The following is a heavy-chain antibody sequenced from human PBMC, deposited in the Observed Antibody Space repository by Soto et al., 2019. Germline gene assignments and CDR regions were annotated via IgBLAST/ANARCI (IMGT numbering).Heavy chain of an antibody. CDR2: IWYDGSNK. CDR3: ARVGTYYDYIWGAFDI. V-gene: IGHV3-33*01. J-gene: IGHJ3*02. Sequence: QVQLVESGGGVVQPGRSLRLSCAASGFTFSSYGMHWVRQAPGKGLEWVAGIWYDGSNKYYADSVKGRFTISRDNSKNTLYLQMNSLRAEDTAVYYCARVGTYYDYIWGAFDIWGQGTMVTVSS. D-gene: IGHD3-16*01. CDR1: GFTFSSYG.